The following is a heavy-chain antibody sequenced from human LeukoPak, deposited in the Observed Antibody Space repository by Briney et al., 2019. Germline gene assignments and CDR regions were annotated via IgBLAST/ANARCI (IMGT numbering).Heavy chain of an antibody. D-gene: IGHD5-18*01. CDR2: ISGSGGST. V-gene: IGHV3-23*01. CDR1: GFTFSSYA. CDR3: AKTSIQLWLLGDY. J-gene: IGHJ4*02. Sequence: GGSLRLSCAASGFTFSSYAMSWVRQAPGRGLEWVSAISGSGGSTYYADSVKGRFTISRDNSKNTLYLQMNSLRAEDTAVYYCAKTSIQLWLLGDYWGQGTLVTVSS.